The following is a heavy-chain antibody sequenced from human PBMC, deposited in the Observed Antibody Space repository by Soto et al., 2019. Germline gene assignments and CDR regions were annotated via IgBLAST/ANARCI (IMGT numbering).Heavy chain of an antibody. CDR2: IKSKADGGTT. CDR1: GFTFSNAW. CDR3: TTHSTIFGVPQDWFDP. V-gene: IGHV3-15*01. J-gene: IGHJ5*02. Sequence: GGSLRLSCAASGFTFSNAWMSWVRQAPGRGLEWIGHIKSKADGGTTDYAAPVRGRLTISRDDSKNTLYLHMNSLKTEDTAVYYCTTHSTIFGVPQDWFDPWGQGTMVTVYS. D-gene: IGHD3-3*01.